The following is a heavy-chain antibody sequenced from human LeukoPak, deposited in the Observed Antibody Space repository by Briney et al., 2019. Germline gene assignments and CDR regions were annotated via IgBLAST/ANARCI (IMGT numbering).Heavy chain of an antibody. CDR2: IIPIFGTA. CDR1: GGTFSSYA. D-gene: IGHD3-10*01. Sequence: ASVKVSCKASGGTFSSYAISWVRQAPGQGLEWMGRIIPIFGTANYAQKFQGRVTITTDESTSAAYMELSSLRSEDTAVYYCARDTVGVIGYYMDVWGKGTTVTVSS. CDR3: ARDTVGVIGYYMDV. J-gene: IGHJ6*03. V-gene: IGHV1-69*05.